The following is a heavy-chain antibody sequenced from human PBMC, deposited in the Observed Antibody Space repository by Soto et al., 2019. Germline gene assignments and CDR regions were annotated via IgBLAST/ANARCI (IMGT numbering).Heavy chain of an antibody. D-gene: IGHD5-12*01. CDR2: IHYNGNT. Sequence: PSETMSLTCTASGGSVSSGNYYWSLVRKPPGKGLEWIGNIHYNGNTKYNPSLKSRVSMSVDTSKNQFSLRLISVTAADTAKYFCAREGNLGRWLQPLDFWGQGTLVTVSS. V-gene: IGHV4-61*01. CDR1: GGSVSSGNYY. CDR3: AREGNLGRWLQPLDF. J-gene: IGHJ4*02.